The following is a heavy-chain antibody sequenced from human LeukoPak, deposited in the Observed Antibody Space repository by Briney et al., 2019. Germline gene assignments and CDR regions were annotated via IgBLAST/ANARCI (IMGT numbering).Heavy chain of an antibody. J-gene: IGHJ5*02. CDR1: GYTSTGYY. V-gene: IGHV1-18*04. D-gene: IGHD4-17*01. CDR2: ISAYNGNT. Sequence: GASVKVSCKASGYTSTGYYMHWVRQAPGQGLEWMGWISAYNGNTNYAQKLQGRVTMTTDTSTSTAYMELRSLRSDDTAVYYCARGTTHWFDPWGQGTLVTVSS. CDR3: ARGTTHWFDP.